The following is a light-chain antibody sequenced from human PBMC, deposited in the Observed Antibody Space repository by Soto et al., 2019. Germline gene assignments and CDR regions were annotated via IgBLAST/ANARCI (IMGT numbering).Light chain of an antibody. CDR1: SSDVGGYNY. V-gene: IGLV2-14*01. Sequence: QSALTQPASVSGSPGQSITISCTGTSSDVGGYNYVSWYQHHPGKAPKLMIFAVSNRPSGVSDRFSGSESGNTASLTISGLQAEDEADYYFCSHTSSVTWVFGGGTKVTVL. CDR3: CSHTSSVTWV. J-gene: IGLJ3*02. CDR2: AVS.